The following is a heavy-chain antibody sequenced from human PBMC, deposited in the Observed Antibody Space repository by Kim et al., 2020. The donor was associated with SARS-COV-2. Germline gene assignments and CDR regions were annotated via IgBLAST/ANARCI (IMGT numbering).Heavy chain of an antibody. CDR3: AKGFDVAPRSGRFFDS. V-gene: IGHV3-23*01. Sequence: GGSLRLSCATSGFTFSIYGLTWVRQAPQKGLEWVSAISADGTGTYYADSVKGRFTISRDSSKNTLSLLMNSLRVEDTAVYFCAKGFDVAPRSGRFFDSWGQGTVVTVSS. CDR1: GFTFSIYG. D-gene: IGHD3-10*01. J-gene: IGHJ3*02. CDR2: ISADGTGT.